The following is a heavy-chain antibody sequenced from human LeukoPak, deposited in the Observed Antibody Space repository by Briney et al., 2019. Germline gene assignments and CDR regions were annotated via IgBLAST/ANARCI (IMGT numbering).Heavy chain of an antibody. CDR1: GGSMTSQY. CDR2: IYYSGAT. Sequence: LETLSLTCTVSGGSMTSQYWSWFRQPPGKELERIGHIYYSGATSYRPSLKNRVTMSVDASKNQFSLKLTSLTAADTAVYFCARGPYVVISDHDAFDIWGQGTMVTVSS. V-gene: IGHV4-59*11. D-gene: IGHD3-16*02. CDR3: ARGPYVVISDHDAFDI. J-gene: IGHJ3*02.